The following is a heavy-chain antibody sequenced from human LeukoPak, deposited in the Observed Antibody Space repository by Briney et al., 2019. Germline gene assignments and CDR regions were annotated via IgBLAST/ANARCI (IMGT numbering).Heavy chain of an antibody. CDR3: AGGYSGYDYGVFDY. D-gene: IGHD5-12*01. CDR2: ISSSGSTI. Sequence: PGGSLRLSWAAFGFTFSSYEMNWVRQAPGKGLEWVSYISSSGSTILLADSVKGRFTISRDHPKNSLYLQMNSLRAEDTSVYYCAGGYSGYDYGVFDYWGQGTLVTVSS. V-gene: IGHV3-48*03. J-gene: IGHJ4*02. CDR1: GFTFSSYE.